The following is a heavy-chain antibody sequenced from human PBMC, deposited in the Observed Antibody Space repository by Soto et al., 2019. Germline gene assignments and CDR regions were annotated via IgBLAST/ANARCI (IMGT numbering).Heavy chain of an antibody. D-gene: IGHD5-12*01. CDR2: IYTGGTT. CDR1: GFTVSTYY. CDR3: ARVESGYDYYYYYYMDL. V-gene: IGHV3-66*01. Sequence: VQFVESGGGLVQPRGSLRLGCAASGFTVSTYYMTWVRQGPGMGLEWVSVIYTGGTTYYADSAKGRFTISRDNSKNTLYLQMHSLRAEDTAVYYCARVESGYDYYYYYYMDLWGKGTTVTVSS. J-gene: IGHJ6*03.